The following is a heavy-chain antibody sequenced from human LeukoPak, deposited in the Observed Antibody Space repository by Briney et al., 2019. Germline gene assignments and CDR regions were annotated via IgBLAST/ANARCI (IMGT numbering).Heavy chain of an antibody. Sequence: PGGSLRLSCAASGFTFSNYWMTWARQAPGKGLEWVANIKHDGSEKYYVDSVKGRFTISRDNAKNSMYLQMNSLRVEDTAVYYCARDDSGPHYWGQGTLVTVSS. CDR2: IKHDGSEK. V-gene: IGHV3-7*01. CDR1: GFTFSNYW. J-gene: IGHJ4*02. CDR3: ARDDSGPHY. D-gene: IGHD6-19*01.